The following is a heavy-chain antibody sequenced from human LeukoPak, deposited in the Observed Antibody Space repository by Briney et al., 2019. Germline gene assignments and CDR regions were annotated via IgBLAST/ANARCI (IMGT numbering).Heavy chain of an antibody. CDR1: GGSISSGGYY. D-gene: IGHD3-10*01. CDR3: AREVITMVRGVILPYNWFDP. CDR2: IYHSGST. V-gene: IGHV4-31*03. J-gene: IGHJ5*02. Sequence: SETLSLTGTVSGGSISSGGYYWSWIRQHPGKGLEWIGYIYHSGSTYYNPSLKSRVTISVDTSKNQFSLKLSSVTAADTAVYYCAREVITMVRGVILPYNWFDPWGQGTLVTVSS.